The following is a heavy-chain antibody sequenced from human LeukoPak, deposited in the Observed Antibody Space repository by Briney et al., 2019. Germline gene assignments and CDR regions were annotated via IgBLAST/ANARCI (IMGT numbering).Heavy chain of an antibody. CDR1: GFTFSSYG. Sequence: GGSLRLSCAASGFTFSSYGMNWVRQTPGKGLEWVSFISSSGSIYYAHSVKGRFTISRDNAKNSLHLHMDSLRVEGTAVYYCAKIDSYGSGSPYPNGAFDIWGQGTMVTVSS. CDR3: AKIDSYGSGSPYPNGAFDI. J-gene: IGHJ3*02. V-gene: IGHV3-21*01. D-gene: IGHD3-10*01. CDR2: ISSSGSI.